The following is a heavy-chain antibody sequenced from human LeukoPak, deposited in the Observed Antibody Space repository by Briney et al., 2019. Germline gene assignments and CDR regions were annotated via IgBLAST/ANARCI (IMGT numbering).Heavy chain of an antibody. D-gene: IGHD2-2*01. V-gene: IGHV3-7*01. J-gene: IGHJ3*02. CDR2: IKQDGSEK. CDR1: GFTFSSYW. CDR3: ASGCLGYCSSTGTLRSGSDAFDI. Sequence: GGSLRLSCAASGFTFSSYWMSWVRQAPGKGLEWVANIKQDGSEKYYVDSVKGRFTISRDNAKNSLYLQMNSLRAEDTAVYYCASGCLGYCSSTGTLRSGSDAFDIWGQGTMVTVSS.